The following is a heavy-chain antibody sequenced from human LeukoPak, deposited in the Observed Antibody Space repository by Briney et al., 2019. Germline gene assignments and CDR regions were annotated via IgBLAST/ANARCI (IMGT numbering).Heavy chain of an antibody. V-gene: IGHV1-69*08. CDR1: GGTLNSHT. Sequence: ASVKVSCTASGGTLNSHTFSWVRQAPGQGLEWMGRITPIIDSAKYAQNFQDRVSIIADKSTSTVYLELSSLRSEDTAVYFCARVNLRGSQYNWFDPWGQGTLVTVPS. D-gene: IGHD1-26*01. CDR3: ARVNLRGSQYNWFDP. J-gene: IGHJ5*02. CDR2: ITPIIDSA.